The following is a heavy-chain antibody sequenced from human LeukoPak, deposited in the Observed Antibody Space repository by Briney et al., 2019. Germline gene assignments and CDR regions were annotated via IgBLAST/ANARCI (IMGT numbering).Heavy chain of an antibody. D-gene: IGHD5-24*01. CDR1: GGSISSYY. J-gene: IGHJ4*02. CDR3: ARAFDGYNPYDFDY. Sequence: LETLSLTCTVSGGSISSYYWSWIRQPPGKGLEWIGYIYYSGSTNYNPSLKSRVTISVDTSKNQFSLKLSSVTAADTAVYYCARAFDGYNPYDFDYWGQGTLVTVSS. CDR2: IYYSGST. V-gene: IGHV4-59*01.